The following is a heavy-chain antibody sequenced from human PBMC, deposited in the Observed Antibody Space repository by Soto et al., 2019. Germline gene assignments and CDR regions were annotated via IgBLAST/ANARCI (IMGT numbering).Heavy chain of an antibody. Sequence: LRLSCAASGFSFRTDSMNWVRQAPGKGLEWVSSISSSSNYIYYGDSVKGRFTISRDNAKNSVYLHMSSLRAEDTALYYCARDQGTVAPSYFDSWGQGILVTVSS. CDR3: ARDQGTVAPSYFDS. CDR1: GFSFRTDS. V-gene: IGHV3-21*01. CDR2: ISSSSNYI. J-gene: IGHJ4*02. D-gene: IGHD4-4*01.